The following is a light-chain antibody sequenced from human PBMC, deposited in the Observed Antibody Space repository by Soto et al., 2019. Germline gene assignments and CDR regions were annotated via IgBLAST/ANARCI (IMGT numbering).Light chain of an antibody. Sequence: QPVLTQSSSASASLGSSVKLTCTLRSGHSSYIIAWHQQQPGKAPRYLMKLEGSGSYNKGSGVPDRFSGSSSGADRYLTISNLQFEDEANYYCETWDSNTRVFGGGTNLTVL. CDR1: SGHSSYI. CDR3: ETWDSNTRV. J-gene: IGLJ2*01. V-gene: IGLV4-60*02. CDR2: LEGSGSY.